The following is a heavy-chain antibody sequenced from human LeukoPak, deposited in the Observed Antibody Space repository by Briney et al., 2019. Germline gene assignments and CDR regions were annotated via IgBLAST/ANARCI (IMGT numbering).Heavy chain of an antibody. CDR3: ASTRGDGKPEY. D-gene: IGHD5-24*01. Sequence: SETLSLTCTVPGGSIRSYYWNWFRQPPGKGLEWIAYVYYSGSSNYNPSLKSRVTISVDTSKNQFSLNLSSVTAADTAVYYCASTRGDGKPEYWGQGTLVTVSS. V-gene: IGHV4-59*01. J-gene: IGHJ4*02. CDR1: GGSIRSYY. CDR2: VYYSGSS.